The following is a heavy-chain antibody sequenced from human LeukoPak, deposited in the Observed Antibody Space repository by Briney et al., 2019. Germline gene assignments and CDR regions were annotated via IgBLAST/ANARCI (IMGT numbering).Heavy chain of an antibody. CDR2: ISSSGGST. D-gene: IGHD2-15*01. V-gene: IGHV3-23*01. Sequence: GGSLRLSCAASGFTFNTYVMSWVRQAPGKGLEWVSAISSSGGSTYYADSVKGRFTISRDNSKNTLYCQMNSLRAEDTAVYYCAKRSTDLGYCSGGSCYEFSNWGQGTLVTVSS. J-gene: IGHJ4*02. CDR1: GFTFNTYV. CDR3: AKRSTDLGYCSGGSCYEFSN.